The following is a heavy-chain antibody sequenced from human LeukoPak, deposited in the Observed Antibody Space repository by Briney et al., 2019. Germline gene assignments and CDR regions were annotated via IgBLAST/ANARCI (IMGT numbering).Heavy chain of an antibody. CDR3: ARGSVVPAASSLYYYMDV. CDR1: GGSISSYY. J-gene: IGHJ6*03. V-gene: IGHV4-4*07. Sequence: SEALSLTCTVSGGSISSYYWSWIRQPAGKGLEWIGRIYTSGSTNYNPSLKSRVTMSVDTSKNQFSLKLSSVTAADTAVYYCARGSVVPAASSLYYYMDVWGKGTTVTVSS. D-gene: IGHD2-2*01. CDR2: IYTSGST.